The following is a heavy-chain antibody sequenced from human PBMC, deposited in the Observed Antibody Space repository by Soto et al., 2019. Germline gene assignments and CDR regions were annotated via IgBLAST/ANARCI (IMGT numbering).Heavy chain of an antibody. D-gene: IGHD6-19*01. CDR2: MNPNSGNT. CDR1: GYTFTSYD. CDR3: ASNGYSSGWFHYYYGMDV. J-gene: IGHJ6*02. Sequence: ASVKISCKSSGYTFTSYDINWVRQATGQGLEWMGWMNPNSGNTGYAQKFQGRVTMTRNTSISTAYMELSSLRSEDTAVYYCASNGYSSGWFHYYYGMDVWGQGPTVTV. V-gene: IGHV1-8*01.